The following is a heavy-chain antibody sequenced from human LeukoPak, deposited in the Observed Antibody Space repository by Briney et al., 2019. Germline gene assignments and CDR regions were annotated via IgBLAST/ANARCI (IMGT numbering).Heavy chain of an antibody. CDR1: GGSFSGYY. CDR3: ARVLRSYCSSISCYIGYFDY. V-gene: IGHV4-34*01. Sequence: SETLSLTCAVYGGSFSGYYWSWIRQPPGKGLEWIGEINHSGSTNYNPSLKSRVTISVDTSKNQFSLKLSSVTAADTAVYYCARVLRSYCSSISCYIGYFDYWGQGTLVTVSS. D-gene: IGHD2-2*02. CDR2: INHSGST. J-gene: IGHJ4*02.